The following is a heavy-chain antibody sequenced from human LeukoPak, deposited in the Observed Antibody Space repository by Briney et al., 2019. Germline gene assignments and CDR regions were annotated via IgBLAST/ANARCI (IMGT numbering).Heavy chain of an antibody. CDR2: INHSGST. CDR1: GGSFSGYY. Sequence: SETLSLTCAVYGGSFSGYYWSWIRQPPGKGLEWIGEINHSGSTNYNPSLKSRVTISVDTSKNQFSLKLSSVTAADTAVYYCARGLTDSSGSEYTIDYWGQGTLVTVSS. V-gene: IGHV4-34*01. D-gene: IGHD3-22*01. CDR3: ARGLTDSSGSEYTIDY. J-gene: IGHJ4*02.